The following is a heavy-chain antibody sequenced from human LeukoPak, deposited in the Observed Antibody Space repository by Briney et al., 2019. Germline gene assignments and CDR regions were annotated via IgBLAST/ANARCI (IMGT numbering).Heavy chain of an antibody. CDR3: AKRRYCSSTRCSSFDY. V-gene: IGHV3-23*01. D-gene: IGHD2-2*01. Sequence: PGGSLRLSCAASGFTFSGYWMHWVRQAPGKGLEWVSAISGSTRSTYYADSVKGRFTISRDNSNNTLYLQMNSLRAEDTAVYYCAKRRYCSSTRCSSFDYWGQGTLVTVSS. J-gene: IGHJ4*02. CDR1: GFTFSGYW. CDR2: ISGSTRST.